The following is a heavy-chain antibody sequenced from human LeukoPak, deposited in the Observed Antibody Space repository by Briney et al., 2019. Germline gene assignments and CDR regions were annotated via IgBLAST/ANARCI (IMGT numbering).Heavy chain of an antibody. CDR1: GFTFSSYE. V-gene: IGHV3-48*03. CDR2: IGSRTGTI. J-gene: IGHJ5*02. Sequence: GGSLRLSCAASGFTFSSYEMNWFRQAPGKGLEWVSYIGSRTGTIYYADSVRGRFTISRDDAKNSLYLQMNSLRAEDSAVYYCVRKTVGAKNWFDPWGQGTLVTVSS. CDR3: VRKTVGAKNWFDP. D-gene: IGHD1-26*01.